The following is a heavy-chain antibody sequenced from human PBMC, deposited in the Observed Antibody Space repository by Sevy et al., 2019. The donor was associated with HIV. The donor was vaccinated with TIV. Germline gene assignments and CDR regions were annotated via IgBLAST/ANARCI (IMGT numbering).Heavy chain of an antibody. D-gene: IGHD2-8*02. CDR1: GFTFSSSG. J-gene: IGHJ4*02. V-gene: IGHV3-30*18. Sequence: WGSLRLSCAASGFTFSSSGMHWVRLAPGKGLEWVAVISNDGSNKYHADSVKGRFTISRDNSKNTLYLQMSSLRDEDSAVYYCAKDALVLDYWGQGTQVTVSS. CDR2: ISNDGSNK. CDR3: AKDALVLDY.